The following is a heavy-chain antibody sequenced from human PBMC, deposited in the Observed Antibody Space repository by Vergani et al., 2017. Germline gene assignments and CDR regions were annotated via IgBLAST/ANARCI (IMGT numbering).Heavy chain of an antibody. CDR3: ARALSYDGYYMDV. CDR2: IYYSGST. V-gene: IGHV4-59*06. J-gene: IGHJ6*03. D-gene: IGHD5-12*01. Sequence: QVQLQESGPGLVKPSETLSLTCTVSGGSISSYYWSWIRQHPGKGLEWIGYIYYSGSTYYNPSLKSRVTISVDTSKNQFSLKLSSVTAADTAVYYCARALSYDGYYMDVWGKGTTVTVSS. CDR1: GGSISSYY.